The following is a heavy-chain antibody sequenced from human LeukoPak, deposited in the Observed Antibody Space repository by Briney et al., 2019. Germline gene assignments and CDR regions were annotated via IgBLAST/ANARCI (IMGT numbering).Heavy chain of an antibody. V-gene: IGHV4-31*03. J-gene: IGHJ4*02. D-gene: IGHD2-15*01. CDR3: ARAPEVLLAGFDY. CDR1: GGSISSGGYY. Sequence: SETLSLTCTVSGGSISSGGYYWSWIRQHPGTGLEWLGYIYYSGSIYYNPSLKSRVTISVDTSKNQFSLKLSSVTAADTAVYYCARAPEVLLAGFDYWGQGTLVTVSS. CDR2: IYYSGSI.